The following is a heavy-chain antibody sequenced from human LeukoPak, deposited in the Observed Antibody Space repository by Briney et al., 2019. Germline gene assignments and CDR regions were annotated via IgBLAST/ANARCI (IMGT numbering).Heavy chain of an antibody. V-gene: IGHV3-53*01. J-gene: IGHJ4*02. CDR1: GFTVSSNY. Sequence: GGSLRLSCAVSGFTVSSNYMSWVRQAPGKGLEWVSLIHSGGATDYADSVKDRFSISRDYSKNTVNLQINSLRAEDTAVYYCARERRYCSGDNCYSGLDYWGQGTQVTVSS. CDR3: ARERRYCSGDNCYSGLDY. CDR2: IHSGGAT. D-gene: IGHD2-15*01.